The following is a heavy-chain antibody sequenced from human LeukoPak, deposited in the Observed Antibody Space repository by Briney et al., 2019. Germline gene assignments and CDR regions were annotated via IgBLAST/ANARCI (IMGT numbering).Heavy chain of an antibody. D-gene: IGHD3-22*01. J-gene: IGHJ3*02. CDR3: ARGRSGYGPFDAFDI. CDR2: ISGSGANT. V-gene: IGHV3-23*01. Sequence: QPGGSLRLSCTASGYTFSSYAMTWVRQAPGEGLEWVSAISGSGANTYCADSVKGRFAASRDNSKDTLYLQMRSLRAEDTAVYYCARGRSGYGPFDAFDIWGHGTWVTVSS. CDR1: GYTFSSYA.